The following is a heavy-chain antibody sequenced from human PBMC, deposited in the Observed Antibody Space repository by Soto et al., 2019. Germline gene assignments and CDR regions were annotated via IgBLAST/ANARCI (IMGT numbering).Heavy chain of an antibody. CDR2: ICSSSSTI. CDR1: GFTFRSYN. V-gene: IGHV3-48*02. CDR3: ARGGTIAVTTIGDY. Sequence: ESGGGLVQPGGSLRLSCAASGFTFRSYNMNWVRQAPGKGLDWLSYICSSSSTIYYADSVKGRFTISRDNAKNSLYLQMNSLRDDDTAMYYCARGGTIAVTTIGDYWGQGTLVTVSS. J-gene: IGHJ4*01. D-gene: IGHD5-12*01.